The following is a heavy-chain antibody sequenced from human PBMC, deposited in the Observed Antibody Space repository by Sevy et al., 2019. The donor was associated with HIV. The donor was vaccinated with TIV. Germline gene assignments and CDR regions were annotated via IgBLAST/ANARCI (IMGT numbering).Heavy chain of an antibody. CDR1: GGSISSYY. D-gene: IGHD6-13*01. V-gene: IGHV4-59*01. Sequence: SETLSLTCTVSGGSISSYYWSWIRQPPGKGLEWIGYIYYSGSTNYNPSLKSRVTISVDTSKNQFSLTLSSVTAADTALYYCARESGSSSWYFDYWGQGTLVTVSS. CDR3: ARESGSSSWYFDY. CDR2: IYYSGST. J-gene: IGHJ4*02.